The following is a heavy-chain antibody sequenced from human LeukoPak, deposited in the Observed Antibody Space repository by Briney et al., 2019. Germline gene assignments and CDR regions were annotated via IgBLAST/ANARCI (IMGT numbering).Heavy chain of an antibody. CDR2: IKQDGSEK. CDR1: GFTFSSYW. CDR3: ARGTIAAAGYYYFDY. V-gene: IGHV3-7*04. Sequence: GGSLRLSCAASGFTFSSYWMSWVRQAPGKGLERVANIKQDGSEKYYVDSVKGRFTISRDNAKNSLYLQMNSLRAEDTAVYYCARGTIAAAGYYYFDYWGQGTQVTVSS. J-gene: IGHJ4*02. D-gene: IGHD6-13*01.